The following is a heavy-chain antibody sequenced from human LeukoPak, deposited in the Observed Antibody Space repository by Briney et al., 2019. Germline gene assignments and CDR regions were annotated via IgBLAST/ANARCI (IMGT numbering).Heavy chain of an antibody. CDR2: ISYSGST. V-gene: IGHV4-30-4*08. Sequence: SETLSLTCTVSGGSISSGDYYWNWIRQPPGKGLEWIGYISYSGSTYFNPSLRSRVTISVDTSENQFSLKLSSVTAADTVVYYFARETYYYDSSGLPHYYMDVWGKGTTVTVSS. CDR1: GGSISSGDYY. J-gene: IGHJ6*03. D-gene: IGHD3-22*01. CDR3: ARETYYYDSSGLPHYYMDV.